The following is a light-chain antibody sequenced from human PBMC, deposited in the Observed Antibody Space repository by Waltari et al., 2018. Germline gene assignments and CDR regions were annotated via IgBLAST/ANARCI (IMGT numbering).Light chain of an antibody. CDR2: KAS. J-gene: IGKJ5*01. CDR1: QSINSW. CDR3: QQYSSWPKT. V-gene: IGKV1-5*03. Sequence: DIQMTQSPSTLSASVGDRVTITCRASQSINSWLAWYQQKPGKAPKLLIYKASSLESGVPSRFSGGGSGTDFTLTISSLQPDDFATYYCQQYSSWPKTFGQGTRLEIK.